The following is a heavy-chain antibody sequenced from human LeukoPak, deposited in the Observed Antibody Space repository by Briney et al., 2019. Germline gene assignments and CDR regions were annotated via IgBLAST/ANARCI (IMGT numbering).Heavy chain of an antibody. CDR3: ARDLRGNTMVRGVIVLYNWFDP. CDR1: GGSLSGYY. CDR2: INDSGST. Sequence: SETLSLTCAVYGGSLSGYYWSWIRQSPGKGLEWIGEINDSGSTNYNPSLKSRVTISVDTSKNQFSLKLSSVTAADTAVYYCARDLRGNTMVRGVIVLYNWFDPWGQGTLVTVSS. V-gene: IGHV4-34*01. D-gene: IGHD3-10*01. J-gene: IGHJ5*02.